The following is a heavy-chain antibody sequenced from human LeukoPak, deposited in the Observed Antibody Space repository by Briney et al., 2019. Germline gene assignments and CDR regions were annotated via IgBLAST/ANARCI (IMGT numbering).Heavy chain of an antibody. D-gene: IGHD3-9*01. CDR2: INHSGST. V-gene: IGHV4-34*01. CDR1: GASFSGYY. CDR3: ASLDILTGYSDY. J-gene: IGHJ4*02. Sequence: SETLSLTCAVYGASFSGYYWNWIRQPPGKGLEWIGEINHSGSTNYNPSLKSRVTMSVDTSKNQFSLRLSSVTAADTAVYYCASLDILTGYSDYWGQGTLVAVSS.